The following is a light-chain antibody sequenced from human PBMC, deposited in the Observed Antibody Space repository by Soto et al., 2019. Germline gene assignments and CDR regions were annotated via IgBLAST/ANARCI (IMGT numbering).Light chain of an antibody. CDR2: QLS. J-gene: IGKJ4*01. Sequence: DVVRTQSPLSLPVTLGQSASISCRSSHSLVYTDGNSYLNWFHQSPGQTPSRLIYQLSTRDSGVQDKFSGCGSGTVLKLKSDRVEDEDVRVNCCMQSKHWHPTIGGESTVEIK. V-gene: IGKV2-30*01. CDR3: MQSKHWHPT. CDR1: HSLVYTDGNSY.